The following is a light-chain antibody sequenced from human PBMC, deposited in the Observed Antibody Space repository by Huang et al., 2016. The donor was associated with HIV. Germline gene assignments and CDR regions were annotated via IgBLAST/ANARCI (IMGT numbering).Light chain of an antibody. Sequence: EVVMTQSPATLSVSPGERATRSCRASQSVSSNLAWYQQQPGQAPMLLIEGASTRATGIPARFSGSGSETEFTLTISILQSEDCAVYYCQQYNNWPPVTFGQGTKLEIK. CDR2: GAS. J-gene: IGKJ2*01. V-gene: IGKV3D-15*01. CDR3: QQYNNWPPVT. CDR1: QSVSSN.